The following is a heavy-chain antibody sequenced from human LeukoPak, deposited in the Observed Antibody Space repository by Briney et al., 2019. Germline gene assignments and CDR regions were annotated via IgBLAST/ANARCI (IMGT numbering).Heavy chain of an antibody. D-gene: IGHD6-19*01. Sequence: GGSLRLSCAASGFTFSSYAMSWVRQAPGKGLEWVSAISGHAGATYYADSVKGRFTVSRDNSKNTLYLQMTSLSADDTAVYFCAKVPDHSAGWYDWYFDLWGRGTLVVVSS. CDR3: AKVPDHSAGWYDWYFDL. CDR2: ISGHAGAT. J-gene: IGHJ2*01. V-gene: IGHV3-23*01. CDR1: GFTFSSYA.